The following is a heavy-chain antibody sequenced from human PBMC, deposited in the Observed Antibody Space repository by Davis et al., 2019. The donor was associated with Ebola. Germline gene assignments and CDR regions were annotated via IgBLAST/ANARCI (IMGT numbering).Heavy chain of an antibody. V-gene: IGHV3-23*01. D-gene: IGHD3-3*01. Sequence: GESLKISCAAAGFAFSNYAMSWVRQAPGKGLEWVSGITASGVSTFYAGSVKGRFTISRDNAKNSLILQMNSLRAEDTAMYYCARDRRVSIFGVADMDVWGKGTTVTVSS. CDR1: GFAFSNYA. J-gene: IGHJ6*03. CDR3: ARDRRVSIFGVADMDV. CDR2: ITASGVST.